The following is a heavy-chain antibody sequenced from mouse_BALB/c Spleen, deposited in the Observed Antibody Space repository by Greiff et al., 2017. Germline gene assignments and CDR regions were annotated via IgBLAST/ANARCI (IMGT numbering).Heavy chain of an antibody. CDR3: ARTVYFYYAMDY. CDR1: GYTFTSYW. Sequence: QVQLQQSGAELAKPGASVKMSCKASGYTFTSYWMHWVKQRPGQGLEWIGYINPSTGYTEYNQKFKDKATLTADKSSSTAYMQLSSLTSEDSAVYYCARTVYFYYAMDYWGQGTSLTVSS. CDR2: INPSTGYT. J-gene: IGHJ4*01. V-gene: IGHV1-7*01. D-gene: IGHD2-1*01.